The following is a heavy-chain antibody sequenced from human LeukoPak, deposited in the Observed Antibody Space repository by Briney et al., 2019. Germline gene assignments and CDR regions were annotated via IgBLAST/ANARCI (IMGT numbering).Heavy chain of an antibody. CDR2: IYSGGST. Sequence: GGSLRLSCAASGFTVSSNYMSWVRQAPGKGLEWVSVIYSGGSTYYADSVKGRFTISRDNSKNTLYLQMNSLRAEDTAVYYCARDMHCTNGVCDNWFDPWGQGTLATVSS. V-gene: IGHV3-66*01. D-gene: IGHD2-8*01. CDR1: GFTVSSNY. CDR3: ARDMHCTNGVCDNWFDP. J-gene: IGHJ5*02.